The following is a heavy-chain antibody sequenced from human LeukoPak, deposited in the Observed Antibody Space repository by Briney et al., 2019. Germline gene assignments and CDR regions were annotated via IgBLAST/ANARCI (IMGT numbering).Heavy chain of an antibody. CDR1: GFTFSSYS. CDR3: ARDGRGNIAAAGSFDY. D-gene: IGHD6-13*01. V-gene: IGHV3-21*01. J-gene: IGHJ4*02. CDR2: ISSSSSYI. Sequence: PGGSLRLSCAASGFTFSSYSMNWVRQAPGRGLEWVSSISSSSSYIYYADSVKGRFTISRDNAKNSLYLQMNSLRAEDTAVYYCARDGRGNIAAAGSFDYWGQGTLVTVSS.